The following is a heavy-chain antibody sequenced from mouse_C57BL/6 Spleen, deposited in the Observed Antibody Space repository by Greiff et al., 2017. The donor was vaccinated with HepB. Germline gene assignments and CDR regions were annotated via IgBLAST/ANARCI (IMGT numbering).Heavy chain of an antibody. V-gene: IGHV14-2*01. J-gene: IGHJ1*03. CDR1: GFNIKDYY. Sequence: VQLQQSGAELVKPVASVKLSCTASGFNIKDYYMHWVKQRTEQGLEWIGRIDPEDGDTKYAPKFQGKATITADTSSNTAYLQLSSLTSEDTAVYYCARRDYGNYDWYFDVWGTGTTVTVSS. CDR3: ARRDYGNYDWYFDV. CDR2: IDPEDGDT. D-gene: IGHD2-1*01.